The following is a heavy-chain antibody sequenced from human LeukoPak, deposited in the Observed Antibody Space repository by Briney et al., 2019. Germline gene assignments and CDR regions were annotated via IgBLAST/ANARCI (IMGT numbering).Heavy chain of an antibody. J-gene: IGHJ4*02. CDR1: GFTFDDYA. V-gene: IGHV3-9*01. D-gene: IGHD3-22*01. CDR2: ISWNSGSI. Sequence: PGGSLRLSCAASGFTFDDYAMHWVRQAPGKGLEWVSGISWNSGSIGYADSVKGRFTISRDNSKNTLYLQMNSLGAEDTAVYYCAEDRGNYYDSSGYYFFGYYFDYWGQGTLVTVSS. CDR3: AEDRGNYYDSSGYYFFGYYFDY.